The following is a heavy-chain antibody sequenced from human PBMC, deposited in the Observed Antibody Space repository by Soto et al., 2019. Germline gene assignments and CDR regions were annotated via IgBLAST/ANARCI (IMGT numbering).Heavy chain of an antibody. CDR3: ARGTRRPLYSSSSAHFDY. CDR2: INHSGST. V-gene: IGHV4-34*01. D-gene: IGHD6-6*01. J-gene: IGHJ4*02. Sequence: SSETLSLTCAVYGGSFSGYYWSWIRQPPGKGLEWIGEINHSGSTNYNPSLKSRVTISVDTSKNQFSLKLSSVTAADTAVYYCARGTRRPLYSSSSAHFDYWGQGTLVTVSS. CDR1: GGSFSGYY.